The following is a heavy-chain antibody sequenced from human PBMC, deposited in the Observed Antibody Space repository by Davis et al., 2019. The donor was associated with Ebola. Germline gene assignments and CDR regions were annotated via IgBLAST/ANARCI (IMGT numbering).Heavy chain of an antibody. J-gene: IGHJ4*02. CDR3: AKFSRAGESD. CDR2: IRPDGSEE. Sequence: GGSLRLSCAASGFTFRNYWMSWGRQAPGKGLEWVANIRPDGSEEQYVDSLKGRFTISRDNAKNSLFLQLNSLRDEDTAVYYCAKFSRAGESDWGQGTLVTVSS. CDR1: GFTFRNYW. D-gene: IGHD6-13*01. V-gene: IGHV3-7*03.